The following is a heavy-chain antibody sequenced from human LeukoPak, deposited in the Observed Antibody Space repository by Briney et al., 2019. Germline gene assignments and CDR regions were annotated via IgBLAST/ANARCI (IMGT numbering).Heavy chain of an antibody. CDR2: INPSGGSI. Sequence: ASVKVSCKASGYTLTNYYMHWVRQAPGQGLEWMGIINPSGGSIRYAQKFQGRVTMTRDTSTSTVYMELSSLRSEDTAVYYCARSPISATGDLDSWGQGTLVTVSS. J-gene: IGHJ4*02. CDR1: GYTLTNYY. CDR3: ARSPISATGDLDS. V-gene: IGHV1-46*01. D-gene: IGHD1/OR15-1a*01.